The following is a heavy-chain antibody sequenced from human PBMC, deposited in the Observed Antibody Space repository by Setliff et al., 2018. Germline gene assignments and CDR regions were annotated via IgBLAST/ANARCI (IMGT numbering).Heavy chain of an antibody. CDR3: ARISRLYTSSWDDY. V-gene: IGHV3-21*01. J-gene: IGHJ4*02. D-gene: IGHD6-13*01. CDR1: GFSFNNYY. Sequence: LRLSCAASGFSFNNYYMTWVRQAPGKGLEWISGISRDTGYTYYAESVKGRFTIFRDNAKNSAYLQMNRLRAEDTAVYYCARISRLYTSSWDDYWGRGTLVTVSS. CDR2: ISRDTGYT.